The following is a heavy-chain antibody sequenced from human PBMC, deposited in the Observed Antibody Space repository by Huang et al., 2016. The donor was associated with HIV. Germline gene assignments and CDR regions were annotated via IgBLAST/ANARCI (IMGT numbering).Heavy chain of an antibody. CDR1: GGPFNSFL. V-gene: IGHV4-34*02. CDR2: INYSGNT. Sequence: QVLLQQWGAGVLKPSETLSLTCGVSGGPFNSFLWSWIRQPPGKGLEWIGEINYSGNTNYNPSLKSRVTMSVDTSKRQFPLSLKSVTAADTAVYYCARARPLLPFDYWGQGALVAVSS. D-gene: IGHD2-15*01. J-gene: IGHJ4*02. CDR3: ARARPLLPFDY.